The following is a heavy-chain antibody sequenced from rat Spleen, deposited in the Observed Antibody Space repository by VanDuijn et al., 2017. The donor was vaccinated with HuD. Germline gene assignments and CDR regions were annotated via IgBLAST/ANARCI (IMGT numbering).Heavy chain of an antibody. V-gene: IGHV5-25*01. CDR2: ISTGGGNT. CDR1: GFTFSNYY. CDR3: TREIIRGTRDWFAD. J-gene: IGHJ3*01. D-gene: IGHD4-3*01. Sequence: EVQLVESDGGLVQPGRSMKLSCAASGFTFSNYYMAWVRQAPTKGLEWVASISTGGGNTYYRDSVKGRFTISRDNAKSTLYLQMDSLRSEDTATYYCTREIIRGTRDWFADWGQGTLVTVSS.